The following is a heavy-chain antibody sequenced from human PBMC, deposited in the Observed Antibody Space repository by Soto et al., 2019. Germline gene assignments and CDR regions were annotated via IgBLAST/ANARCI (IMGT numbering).Heavy chain of an antibody. Sequence: QVQLQESGPGLVKPSQTLSLTCTVSGGSISSGGYYWSWIRQHPGKGLEWIGYIYYSGSTYYNPSLKSRVTLSVDTSKNQFSLKLSSVTAADTAVYYCARGRITIFGVAASYGMDVWGQGTTVTVSS. CDR3: ARGRITIFGVAASYGMDV. D-gene: IGHD3-3*01. CDR1: GGSISSGGYY. V-gene: IGHV4-31*03. CDR2: IYYSGST. J-gene: IGHJ6*02.